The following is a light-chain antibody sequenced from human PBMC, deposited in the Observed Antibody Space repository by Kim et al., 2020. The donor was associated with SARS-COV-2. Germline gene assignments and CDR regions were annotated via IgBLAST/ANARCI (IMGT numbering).Light chain of an antibody. CDR2: DAS. J-gene: IGKJ2*01. Sequence: AIQLTQSPSSLSASVGDRVTITCRASQGFSSALAWYQQKPGKAPKLLIYDASSLESGVPSMFSGSGSGTDFTLTISSLQPEDFATYYCQQFNSKHVFGQGTKLEF. CDR3: QQFNSKHV. CDR1: QGFSSA. V-gene: IGKV1-13*02.